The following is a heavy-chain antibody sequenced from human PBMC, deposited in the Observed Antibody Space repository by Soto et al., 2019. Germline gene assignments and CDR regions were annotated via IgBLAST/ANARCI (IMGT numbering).Heavy chain of an antibody. CDR2: FYYSQST. D-gene: IGHD4-17*01. CDR1: GGSLTSNSYY. CDR3: ARRSTVTYDY. J-gene: IGHJ4*02. V-gene: IGHV4-39*01. Sequence: ETLSLTCTVSGGSLTSNSYYWGWIRQPPGKGLEWIGSFYYSQSTYFNPSLKSRVTISVETSKNQYSLKLSAVTAADTAAYYCARRSTVTYDYWGQGILVTVSS.